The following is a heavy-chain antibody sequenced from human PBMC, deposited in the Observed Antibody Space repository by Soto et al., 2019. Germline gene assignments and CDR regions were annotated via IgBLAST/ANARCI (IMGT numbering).Heavy chain of an antibody. CDR2: IDPSDSYT. D-gene: IGHD2-2*01. V-gene: IGHV5-10-1*01. CDR3: AHYCISTRCYGPVFDY. CDR1: GYSFTSYW. J-gene: IGHJ4*02. Sequence: GESLKISCKGSGYSFTSYWIRWVRQMPGKGLEWMGRIDPSDSYTNYSPSFQGHVTISADKSISTAYLQWSSLRAEDTAVYYCAHYCISTRCYGPVFDYWGQGTPVTVSS.